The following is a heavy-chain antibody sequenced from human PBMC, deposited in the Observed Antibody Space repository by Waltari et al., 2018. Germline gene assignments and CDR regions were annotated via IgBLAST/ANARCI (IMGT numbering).Heavy chain of an antibody. CDR3: ARGGTYYDFWSGYRYFDY. V-gene: IGHV4-34*01. CDR1: GGSFSGYY. Sequence: QVQLQQWGAGLLKPSETLSLTCAVYGGSFSGYYWSWLRPPPGQGLEWIGEINHSGSTNYNPSLKSRVTISVDTSKNQFSLKLSSVTAADTAVYYCARGGTYYDFWSGYRYFDYWGQGTLVTVSS. J-gene: IGHJ4*02. D-gene: IGHD3-3*01. CDR2: INHSGST.